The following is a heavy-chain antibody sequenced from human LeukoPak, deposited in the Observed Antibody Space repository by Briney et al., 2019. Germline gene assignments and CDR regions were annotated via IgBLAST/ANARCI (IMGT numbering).Heavy chain of an antibody. V-gene: IGHV3-23*01. D-gene: IGHD2-2*01. CDR2: VSGSGGST. CDR3: AHGRGGVVSVAMDY. CDR1: GITLSNYG. J-gene: IGHJ4*02. Sequence: AGGSLRLSCAVSGITLSNYGMSWVRQAPGKGLEWVSTVSGSGGSTYYTDSVKGRFTISRDNSKNTLYLQMNSLRAEDAALYYCAHGRGGVVSVAMDYWGQGTLVTVSS.